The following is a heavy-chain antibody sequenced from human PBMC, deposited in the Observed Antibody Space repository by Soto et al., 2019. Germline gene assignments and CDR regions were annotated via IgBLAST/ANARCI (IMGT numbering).Heavy chain of an antibody. V-gene: IGHV2-5*02. Sequence: QITLKESGPALVKPTQTLTLTCTFSGFSLSTSGVGVGWIRQPPGKALEWLALFSWDDDTRYSPSLKSRLTITNDTSRNQVVLTMTIMDPVDTSTFYCARRWLADYFDYWGHGTLVTVSS. D-gene: IGHD5-12*01. J-gene: IGHJ4*01. CDR1: GFSLSTSGVG. CDR2: FSWDDDT. CDR3: ARRWLADYFDY.